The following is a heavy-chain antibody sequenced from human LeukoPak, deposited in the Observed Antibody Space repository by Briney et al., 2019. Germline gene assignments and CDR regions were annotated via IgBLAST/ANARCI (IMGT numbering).Heavy chain of an antibody. CDR2: INWNGGST. J-gene: IGHJ6*04. CDR3: AELGITMIGGV. V-gene: IGHV3-20*04. Sequence: GGTLRLSCAASGFTFRRYGMSWVRQAPGKGLEWVSGINWNGGSTGYADSVKGRFTISRDNAKNSLYLQMNSLRAEDTAVYYCAELGITMIGGVWGKGTTVTISS. CDR1: GFTFRRYG. D-gene: IGHD3-10*02.